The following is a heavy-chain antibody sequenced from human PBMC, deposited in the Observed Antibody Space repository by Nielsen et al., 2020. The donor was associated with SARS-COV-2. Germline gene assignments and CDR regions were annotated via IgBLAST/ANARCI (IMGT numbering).Heavy chain of an antibody. CDR3: ARKGAMATNAFDI. D-gene: IGHD5-24*01. Sequence: GGSLRLSCAASGFTFSSYGMHWVRQAPGKGLEWVAVIWYDGSNKYYADSVKGRFTISRDNSKNTLYLQMNSPRAEDTAVYYCARKGAMATNAFDIWGQGTMVTVSS. V-gene: IGHV3-33*01. CDR2: IWYDGSNK. CDR1: GFTFSSYG. J-gene: IGHJ3*02.